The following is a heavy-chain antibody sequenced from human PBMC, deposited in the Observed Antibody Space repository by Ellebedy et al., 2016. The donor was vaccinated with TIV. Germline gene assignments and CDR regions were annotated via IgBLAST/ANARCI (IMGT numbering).Heavy chain of an antibody. CDR3: VRRSPMLRGATDYWYFDL. Sequence: MPSETLSLTCTVSGGSISGYFWSWIRQSPGKGLEWIGSVLYSESPNYNPALKSRVTISLYTSQSQFSLEVNSMTAADTAVYYCVRRSPMLRGATDYWYFDLWGRGTLVTVSS. CDR2: VLYSESP. D-gene: IGHD3-10*01. J-gene: IGHJ2*01. V-gene: IGHV4-59*08. CDR1: GGSISGYF.